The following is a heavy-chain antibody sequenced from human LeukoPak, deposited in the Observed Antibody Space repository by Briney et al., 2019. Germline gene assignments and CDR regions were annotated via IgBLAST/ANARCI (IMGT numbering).Heavy chain of an antibody. CDR2: ISYDSAIK. CDR3: ARGDIAAAGTMGY. J-gene: IGHJ4*02. Sequence: GGSLRLSCAASGFTFSIDSMNWVRQAPGKGLEWISYISYDSAIKYYADSVRGRFTISRDNAKNSLYLQMNSLRAEDTAVYYCARGDIAAAGTMGYWGQGTLVTVSS. CDR1: GFTFSIDS. V-gene: IGHV3-48*01. D-gene: IGHD6-13*01.